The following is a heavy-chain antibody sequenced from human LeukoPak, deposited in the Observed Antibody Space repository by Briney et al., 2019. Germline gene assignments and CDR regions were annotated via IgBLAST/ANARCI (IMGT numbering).Heavy chain of an antibody. CDR1: GFTVSSNY. CDR3: ARVAELVRRRWFDP. V-gene: IGHV3-53*01. J-gene: IGHJ5*02. Sequence: GGSLRLSCAASGFTVSSNYMSWVRQAPGKGLEWVSVIYSGGSTYYADSVKGRFTISRDNSKNTLYLQMNSLRAEDTAVYYCARVAELVRRRWFDPWGQGTLVTVSS. CDR2: IYSGGST. D-gene: IGHD1-1*01.